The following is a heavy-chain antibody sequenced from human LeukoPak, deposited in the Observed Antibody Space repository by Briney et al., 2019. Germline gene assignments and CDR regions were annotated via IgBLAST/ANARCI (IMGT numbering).Heavy chain of an antibody. CDR1: GGSFSGYY. V-gene: IGHV4-34*01. CDR2: ITHSGST. Sequence: SETLSLTCAVYGGSFSGYYWSWIRQPPGKGLEWIGEITHSGSTNYNPSLKSRVTISVDTSKNQFSLKLSSVTAADTAVYYCARGLPYSSSWYWFDPWGQGTLVTVSS. D-gene: IGHD6-13*01. J-gene: IGHJ5*02. CDR3: ARGLPYSSSWYWFDP.